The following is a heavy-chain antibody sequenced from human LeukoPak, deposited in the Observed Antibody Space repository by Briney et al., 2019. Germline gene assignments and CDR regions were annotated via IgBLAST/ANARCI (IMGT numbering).Heavy chain of an antibody. CDR3: AREVLNYYDSSGTIDY. D-gene: IGHD3-22*01. V-gene: IGHV4-4*07. Sequence: SETLSLTCTVSGGSISSYYCSWIRQPAGKGLELIGRIYTSGSTNYNPSLKSRVTMSVDTSKNQFSLKLSSVTAADTAVYYRAREVLNYYDSSGTIDYWGQGTLVTVSS. CDR2: IYTSGST. J-gene: IGHJ4*02. CDR1: GGSISSYY.